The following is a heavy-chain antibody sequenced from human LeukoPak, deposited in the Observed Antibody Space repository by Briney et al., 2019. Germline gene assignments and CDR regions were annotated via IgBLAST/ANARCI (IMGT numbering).Heavy chain of an antibody. Sequence: GGSLRLSCAASGFTFNSYWMTWVRQAPGKGLEWVANIKRDGSEKYYVDSVKGRFTIARDNAMNSLYLQMNSLRAEDTAVYFCARDRRGPFDYWGQGTLVTVSS. CDR2: IKRDGSEK. D-gene: IGHD3-10*01. CDR3: ARDRRGPFDY. V-gene: IGHV3-7*03. J-gene: IGHJ4*02. CDR1: GFTFNSYW.